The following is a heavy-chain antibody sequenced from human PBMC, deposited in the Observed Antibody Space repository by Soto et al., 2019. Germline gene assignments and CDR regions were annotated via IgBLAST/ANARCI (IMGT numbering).Heavy chain of an antibody. CDR2: ISGSGGST. CDR3: AKHDYGEYPPGGDAFDI. Sequence: EVQLLESGGGLVQPGGSLRLSCAASGFTFSSYAMSWVRQAPGKGLEWVSAISGSGGSTYYADSVKGRFTISRDNSKNTLYLQMNSLRAEDTAVYYCAKHDYGEYPPGGDAFDIWGQVTMVTVSS. CDR1: GFTFSSYA. V-gene: IGHV3-23*01. J-gene: IGHJ3*02. D-gene: IGHD4-17*01.